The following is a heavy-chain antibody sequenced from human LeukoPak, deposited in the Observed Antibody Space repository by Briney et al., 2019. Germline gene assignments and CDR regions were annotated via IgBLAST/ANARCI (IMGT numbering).Heavy chain of an antibody. D-gene: IGHD4-17*01. Sequence: ASVKVSCKASGYTFSTYGITWVRQAPGQGLEWMGWISTYNGHTNYAQNLQGRVTMTTDTSTSTGYMELRSLRSEDTAVYFCARGSYGDYWGQGTLVTVSS. V-gene: IGHV1-18*01. J-gene: IGHJ4*02. CDR1: GYTFSTYG. CDR2: ISTYNGHT. CDR3: ARGSYGDY.